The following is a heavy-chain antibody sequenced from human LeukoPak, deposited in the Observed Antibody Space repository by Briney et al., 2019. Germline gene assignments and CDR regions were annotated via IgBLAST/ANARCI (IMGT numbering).Heavy chain of an antibody. Sequence: GGSLRLSCAASGFTFSSYAMHWVRQAPGKGLEYVSAISSNGGSTYYANSVKGRFTISRDNSKNTLYLQMGSLRAEDMAVYYCARDKGPTYYYDSSLDYWGQGTLVTVSS. V-gene: IGHV3-64*01. D-gene: IGHD3-22*01. CDR1: GFTFSSYA. CDR2: ISSNGGST. J-gene: IGHJ4*02. CDR3: ARDKGPTYYYDSSLDY.